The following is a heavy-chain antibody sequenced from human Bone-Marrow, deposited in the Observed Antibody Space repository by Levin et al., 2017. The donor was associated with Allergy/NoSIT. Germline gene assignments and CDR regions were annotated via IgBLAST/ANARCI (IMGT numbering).Heavy chain of an antibody. J-gene: IGHJ6*03. D-gene: IGHD6-13*01. CDR1: GDSLSGKGYY. V-gene: IGHV4-31*03. CDR2: IYYSGST. Sequence: SETLSLSCSVSGDSLSGKGYYWTWIRLLPGKGLEWIGYIYYSGSTFYNPSLKSRVNISLDTSTNQFSLEMTSVTAADTAVYYCARDLKKIAAGRGVYYYMDVWGKGTTVTVSS. CDR3: ARDLKKIAAGRGVYYYMDV.